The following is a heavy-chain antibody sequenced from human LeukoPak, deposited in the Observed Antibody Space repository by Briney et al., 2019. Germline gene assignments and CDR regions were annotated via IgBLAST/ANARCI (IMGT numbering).Heavy chain of an antibody. J-gene: IGHJ3*01. V-gene: IGHV1-18*01. CDR1: GYTFTSYG. Sequence: ASVKVSCKASGYTFTSYGISWVRQAPGQGLEWMGWISAYNGNTNYAQKLQGRVTMTTDTSTSTAYIELRSLRSDDTAVYYCARSDYYDSSVAFDVWGQGTMVTVSS. D-gene: IGHD3-22*01. CDR2: ISAYNGNT. CDR3: ARSDYYDSSVAFDV.